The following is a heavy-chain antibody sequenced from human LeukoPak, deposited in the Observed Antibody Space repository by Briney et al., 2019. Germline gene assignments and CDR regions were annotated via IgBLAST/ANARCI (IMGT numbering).Heavy chain of an antibody. CDR1: GFTFSSYG. Sequence: PGGSLRLSCAASGFTFSSYGMHWVRQAPGKGLEWVAVISYDGSNKYYADSVKGRFTISRDNSKNTLYLQMNSLRAEDTAVYYCAREVDTDYWGQGTLVTVSS. V-gene: IGHV3-30*03. D-gene: IGHD2-15*01. CDR3: AREVDTDY. J-gene: IGHJ4*02. CDR2: ISYDGSNK.